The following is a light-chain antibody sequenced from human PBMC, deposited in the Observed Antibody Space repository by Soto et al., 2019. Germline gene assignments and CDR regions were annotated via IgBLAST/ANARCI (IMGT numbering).Light chain of an antibody. CDR2: GAS. CDR3: QQSYGTPT. CDR1: QSITSY. J-gene: IGKJ5*01. Sequence: DIQMTQSPSSLSASVGDKVTITCRASQSITSYLNWYQQKLGKAPKLLIYGASSLQSGVPSRFSGSGSGTDFTLTISSLQPEDFATYYCQQSYGTPTFGQGRRLAIK. V-gene: IGKV1-39*01.